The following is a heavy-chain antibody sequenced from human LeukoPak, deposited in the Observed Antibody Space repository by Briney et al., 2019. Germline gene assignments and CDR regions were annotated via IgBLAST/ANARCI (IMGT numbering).Heavy chain of an antibody. CDR3: ARAGPLYYYDSSAYFDY. J-gene: IGHJ4*02. CDR1: GGSFSGYY. CDR2: INTSGST. D-gene: IGHD3-22*01. V-gene: IGHV4-59*10. Sequence: SETLSLTCAVYGGSFSGYYWSWIRQPAGKGLEWIGRINTSGSTNYSPSLKSRVSMSVDTSKNQFSLKLTSVTAADTAVYYCARAGPLYYYDSSAYFDYWGQGTLVTVSS.